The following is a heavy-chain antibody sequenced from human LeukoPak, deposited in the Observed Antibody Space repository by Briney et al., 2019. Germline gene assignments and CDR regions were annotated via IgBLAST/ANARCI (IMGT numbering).Heavy chain of an antibody. D-gene: IGHD6-6*01. Sequence: GGSLRLSCAASGFTFNNYYMSWVRQAPGKGLEWVSSISSSSSCIYYADSVKGRFTISRDNAKNSLYLQMNSLRAEDTAVYYCASESITARYYYYGMDVWGQGTTVTVSS. CDR3: ASESITARYYYYGMDV. V-gene: IGHV3-21*01. J-gene: IGHJ6*02. CDR1: GFTFNNYY. CDR2: ISSSSSCI.